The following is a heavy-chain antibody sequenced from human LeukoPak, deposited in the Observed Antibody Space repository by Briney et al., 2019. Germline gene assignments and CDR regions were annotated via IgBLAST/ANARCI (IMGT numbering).Heavy chain of an antibody. V-gene: IGHV1-69*04. J-gene: IGHJ6*02. CDR1: GYTLTELS. CDR2: IIPILGIA. Sequence: SVKVSCKVSGYTLTELSMHWVRQAPGQGLEWMGRIIPILGIANYAQKFQGRVTITADKSTSTAYMELSSLRSEDTAVYYCARGAGPSYGMDVWGQGTTVTVSS. CDR3: ARGAGPSYGMDV.